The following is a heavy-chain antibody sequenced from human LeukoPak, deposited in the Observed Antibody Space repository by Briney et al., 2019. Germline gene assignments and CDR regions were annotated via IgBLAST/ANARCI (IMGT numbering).Heavy chain of an antibody. CDR3: VRDRSSSSYYSC. CDR1: GYTFTSYG. V-gene: IGHV1-18*01. J-gene: IGHJ4*02. Sequence: GASVKVSCKASGYTFTSYGISWVRQAPGQGLEWMGWISAYNGNTKYAQKLQGRVTMTTDTSTSTAYMGLRSLRSDDTAVYYCVRDRSSSSYYSCWGQGTLVTVPS. D-gene: IGHD6-13*01. CDR2: ISAYNGNT.